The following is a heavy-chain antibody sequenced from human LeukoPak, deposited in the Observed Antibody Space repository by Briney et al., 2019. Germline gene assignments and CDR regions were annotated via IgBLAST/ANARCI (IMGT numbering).Heavy chain of an antibody. CDR2: IYYGGST. CDR1: GGSISSYY. D-gene: IGHD2-2*01. J-gene: IGHJ4*02. V-gene: IGHV4-59*08. Sequence: PSGTLCLSCAVSGGSISSYYWSWIRQPPGKGLEWVWYIYYGGSTNYNPSLNSRVTISVDTSKKQFSLKLSSVTAADTALYYCARTYSTSSNFDYWGQGTLVTVSS. CDR3: ARTYSTSSNFDY.